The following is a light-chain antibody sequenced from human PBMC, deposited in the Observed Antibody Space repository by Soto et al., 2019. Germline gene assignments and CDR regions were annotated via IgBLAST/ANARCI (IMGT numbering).Light chain of an antibody. CDR3: QQRSNWPLT. Sequence: EIVLTQSPATLSLSPGERATLSCRASQSVSSYLAWYQQKPGQAPRLLIYDASNRATGIPARLSGSGSGTDFTLTISSLETEDFAVYYCQQRSNWPLTFGGGTKVEIK. CDR1: QSVSSY. CDR2: DAS. J-gene: IGKJ4*01. V-gene: IGKV3-11*01.